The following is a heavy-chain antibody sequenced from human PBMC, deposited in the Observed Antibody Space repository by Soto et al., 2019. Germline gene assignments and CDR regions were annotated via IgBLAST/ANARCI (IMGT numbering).Heavy chain of an antibody. J-gene: IGHJ6*02. CDR2: INPNSGGT. V-gene: IGHV1-2*04. Sequence: ASMKGSFQASRYTFPGHYMDWGRQAPGQRRGGMGWINPNSGGTNYAQKFQGWVTMTRDTSISTAYMELSRLRSDDTAVYYCARGGSLWFGELSAYYYGMDVWGQGTTVTVSS. CDR3: ARGGSLWFGELSAYYYGMDV. D-gene: IGHD3-10*01. CDR1: RYTFPGHY.